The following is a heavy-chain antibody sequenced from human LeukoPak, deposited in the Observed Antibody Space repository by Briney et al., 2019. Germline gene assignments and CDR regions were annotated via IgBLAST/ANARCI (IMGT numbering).Heavy chain of an antibody. J-gene: IGHJ4*02. CDR3: ARDRRGYSSY. D-gene: IGHD5-18*01. V-gene: IGHV3-48*04. CDR1: GFTFSSYS. Sequence: GGSLRLSWAASGFTFSSYSMNWVSQAQGKGLEWVSYISTSSSNIYYADSVKGRLTISRDNAKNSPYLQMNSLRAEDTAVYYCARDRRGYSSYWGQGTLVTVSS. CDR2: ISTSSSNI.